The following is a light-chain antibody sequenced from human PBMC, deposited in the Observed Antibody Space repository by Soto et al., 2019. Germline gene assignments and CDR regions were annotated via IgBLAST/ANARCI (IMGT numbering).Light chain of an antibody. Sequence: PGERATLSCVASQSVNNNYLAWYQQKPGLAPRLLIYDASRRATGIPDRFSGIGSGTDFTLTISRLEPEDFAVYYCQQYVSSPTFGQGTRLEIK. J-gene: IGKJ5*01. CDR2: DAS. V-gene: IGKV3D-20*01. CDR1: QSVNNNY. CDR3: QQYVSSPT.